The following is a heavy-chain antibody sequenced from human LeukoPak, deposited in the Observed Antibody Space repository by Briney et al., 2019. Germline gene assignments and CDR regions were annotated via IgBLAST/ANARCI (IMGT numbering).Heavy chain of an antibody. Sequence: ASVKVSCKASGYTFTGYYVHWVRQAPGQGLEWMGRINPNSGGTNYAQKFQGRVTMTRDTSINTAYMELSRLRSDDTAVYYCARGKSSGAAGKGGYFDYWGQGTLVTVSS. CDR1: GYTFTGYY. V-gene: IGHV1-2*06. J-gene: IGHJ4*02. D-gene: IGHD6-13*01. CDR2: INPNSGGT. CDR3: ARGKSSGAAGKGGYFDY.